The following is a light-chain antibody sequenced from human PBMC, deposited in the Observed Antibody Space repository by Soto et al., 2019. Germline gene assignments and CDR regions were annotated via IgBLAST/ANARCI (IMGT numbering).Light chain of an antibody. Sequence: DIQMTQSPSSLSASVGDRLTITCRASQDIGKSLAWYQQRPGKVPKPLTYAASTLHSGVPSRFSGGGSGTHFTLTISTLQPEDVATYYCQMYVTAPETFGQGTKVDIK. CDR2: AAS. V-gene: IGKV1-27*01. CDR1: QDIGKS. J-gene: IGKJ1*01. CDR3: QMYVTAPET.